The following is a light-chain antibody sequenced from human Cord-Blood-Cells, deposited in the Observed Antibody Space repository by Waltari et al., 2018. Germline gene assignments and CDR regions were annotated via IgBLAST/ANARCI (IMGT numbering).Light chain of an antibody. CDR3: QQYNSYST. J-gene: IGKJ1*01. CDR1: QSISSW. V-gene: IGKV1-5*03. CDR2: KAS. Sequence: DIQMTQSPSNLSASVGDRVTITCRASQSISSWLAWYQQKPGKAPKLLIYKASSLESGVPARFSGSGAGTECTLTISSLQPDDFATYYCQQYNSYSTCGQGTKVEIK.